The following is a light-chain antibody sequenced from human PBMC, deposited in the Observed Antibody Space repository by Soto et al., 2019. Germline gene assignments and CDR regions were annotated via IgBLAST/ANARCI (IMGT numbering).Light chain of an antibody. J-gene: IGLJ1*01. V-gene: IGLV2-8*01. CDR3: SSYAGSNNFV. Sequence: QSVLTQSASVSGSPGQSVTISCTGTSSDVGGYNYVSWYQQHPGKAPKLMIYEVSKRPSGVPDRFSGSKSGNTASLTVSGLQAEDEADYYCSSYAGSNNFVFGTGTKSPS. CDR1: SSDVGGYNY. CDR2: EVS.